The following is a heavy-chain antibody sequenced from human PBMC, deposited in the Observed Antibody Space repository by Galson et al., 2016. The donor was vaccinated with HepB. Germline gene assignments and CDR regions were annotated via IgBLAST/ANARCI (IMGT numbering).Heavy chain of an antibody. V-gene: IGHV3-33*01. CDR3: ARDYSRSGPMYSYYCMEL. CDR1: GFSFSTYG. Sequence: SLRLSCAASGFSFSTYGMHWVRQAPGKGLEWVAVIWHDGSIKYYGESVKGRFTISRDNSKNTLFLQMTALRVEDTAVYYCARDYSRSGPMYSYYCMELWGKGTPVTVSS. D-gene: IGHD6-13*01. CDR2: IWHDGSIK. J-gene: IGHJ6*03.